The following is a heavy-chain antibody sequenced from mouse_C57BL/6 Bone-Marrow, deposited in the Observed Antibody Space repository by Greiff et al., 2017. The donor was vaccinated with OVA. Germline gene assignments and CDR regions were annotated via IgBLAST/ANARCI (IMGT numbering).Heavy chain of an antibody. J-gene: IGHJ1*03. Sequence: QVQLQQSGAELVRPGASVKLSCKASGYTFTSYGISWVKQRTGQGLEWIGAIYPRSGNTYYNEKFKGKATLTAAKSSSTAYIELLILTSVASAVYCCARIYYEYWCFDIWGTGTTVTVSS. D-gene: IGHD2-4*01. CDR3: ARIYYEYWCFDI. CDR2: IYPRSGNT. CDR1: GYTFTSYG. V-gene: IGHV1-81*01.